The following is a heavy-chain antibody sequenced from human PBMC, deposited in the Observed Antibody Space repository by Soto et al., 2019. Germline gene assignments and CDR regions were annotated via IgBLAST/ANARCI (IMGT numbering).Heavy chain of an antibody. J-gene: IGHJ1*01. D-gene: IGHD2-21*01. CDR2: ISYDGRKK. CDR3: AREVGVSPMAEYFQH. V-gene: IGHV3-30*04. CDR1: GLSFSSYA. Sequence: PGASQIPSSAASGLSFSSYAMHWDRHPPGKVMEWVAVISYDGRKKYYTDSVKGRFTIARDTSTNTLYLQMNSLRAEETAVNYCAREVGVSPMAEYFQHWGQGXLITVYS.